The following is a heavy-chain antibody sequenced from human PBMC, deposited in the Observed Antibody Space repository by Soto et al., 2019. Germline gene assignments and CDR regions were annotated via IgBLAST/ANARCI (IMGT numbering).Heavy chain of an antibody. J-gene: IGHJ4*02. D-gene: IGHD1-1*01. V-gene: IGHV3-74*01. CDR1: VFNLGSYW. CDR3: ARGGLEPFDY. Sequence: GSLRLSCAASVFNLGSYWMHWVRQAPGKGLVWFSRINDYGTTINYAESVEGRFTISRDDAKSEVYPQMNNLRAEDTAVYYCARGGLEPFDYWGQGALVTVSS. CDR2: INDYGTTI.